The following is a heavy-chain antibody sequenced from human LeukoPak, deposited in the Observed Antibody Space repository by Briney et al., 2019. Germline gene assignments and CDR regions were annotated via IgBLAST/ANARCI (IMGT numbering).Heavy chain of an antibody. V-gene: IGHV3-30*02. Sequence: AGGSLRLSCAASGFTLINFGMHSVRQAPGKGLEWVSFIGYEGVHKYYADSVKGRFTISKDNSKATLYLQMNCLRPEDTAVNYCARDLHGGYSSDYYGQGALVTVFS. CDR2: IGYEGVHK. D-gene: IGHD4-23*01. CDR1: GFTLINFG. J-gene: IGHJ4*02. CDR3: ARDLHGGYSSDY.